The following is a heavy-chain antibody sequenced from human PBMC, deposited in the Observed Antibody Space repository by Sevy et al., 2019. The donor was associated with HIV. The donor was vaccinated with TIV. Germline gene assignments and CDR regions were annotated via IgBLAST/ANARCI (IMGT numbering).Heavy chain of an antibody. J-gene: IGHJ3*02. V-gene: IGHV3-23*01. CDR3: AKEEYYVFRGAFHI. D-gene: IGHD3-3*01. CDR1: GLSFSIYA. Sequence: GGSLRPSCAASGLSFSIYAMTWVRQGPGKGLEWVSEISSGGTTYYADSVKGGFTISRDNSKNMVYLQMSRLSAEDTAVYYCAKEEYYVFRGAFHIWGQGTMVTVSS. CDR2: ISSGGTT.